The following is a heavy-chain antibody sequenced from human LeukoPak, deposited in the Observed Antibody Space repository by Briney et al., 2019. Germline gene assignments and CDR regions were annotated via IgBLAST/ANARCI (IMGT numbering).Heavy chain of an antibody. CDR1: GYTFTSYY. D-gene: IGHD1-26*01. Sequence: ASVKVSCKASGYTFTSYYMHWVRQAPGQGLEWMEIINPSGGSTSYAQQFQGRVTMTRDTSTRTVYMELSSLRSEDTAVYYCAREGDSGSYNDGYFDYWGQGTLVTVSS. CDR3: AREGDSGSYNDGYFDY. J-gene: IGHJ4*02. V-gene: IGHV1-46*01. CDR2: INPSGGST.